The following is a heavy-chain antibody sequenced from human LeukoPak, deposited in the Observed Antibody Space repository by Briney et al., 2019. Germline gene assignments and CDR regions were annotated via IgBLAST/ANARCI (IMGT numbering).Heavy chain of an antibody. D-gene: IGHD3-9*01. V-gene: IGHV4-4*07. CDR1: GASISSYY. CDR2: IYTSGST. CDR3: ARRVLRYFDWLLGGLDY. J-gene: IGHJ4*02. Sequence: SETLSLTCTVSGASISSYYWSWIRQPAGKGLEWIGRIYTSGSTNYNPSLKSRVTMSVDTSKNQFSLKLSSVTAADTAVYYCARRVLRYFDWLLGGLDYWGQGTLVTVSS.